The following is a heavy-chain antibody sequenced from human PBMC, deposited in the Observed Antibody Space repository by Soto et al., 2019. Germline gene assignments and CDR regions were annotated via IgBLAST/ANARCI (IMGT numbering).Heavy chain of an antibody. CDR3: AKETAEQLRYLARKRDAFDF. CDR1: GFTFSSYA. J-gene: IGHJ3*01. D-gene: IGHD6-13*01. V-gene: IGHV3-23*01. CDR2: VSGSGGST. Sequence: EVQLLESGGGLVQPGGSLRLSCAASGFTFSSYAMSWVRQSPGKGLEWVSAVSGSGGSTYYADSVRGRFTIARDDSTNTVFLQMNSLRAEDTAIYFCAKETAEQLRYLARKRDAFDFWGPGTMVTVSS.